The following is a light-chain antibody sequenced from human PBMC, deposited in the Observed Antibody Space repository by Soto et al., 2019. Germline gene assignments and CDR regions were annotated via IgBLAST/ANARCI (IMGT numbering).Light chain of an antibody. CDR1: ISDVGNYNY. Sequence: QSVLTEPSSVSGSPGQSITISCTGTISDVGNYNYVSWYQQQPGKAPKLMIYEVSNRSSGVSNRFSGTKSGNTASLTISGLQGEDEADYYCSSYTTTNTYVFRTGTKVTVL. J-gene: IGLJ1*01. CDR2: EVS. CDR3: SSYTTTNTYV. V-gene: IGLV2-14*01.